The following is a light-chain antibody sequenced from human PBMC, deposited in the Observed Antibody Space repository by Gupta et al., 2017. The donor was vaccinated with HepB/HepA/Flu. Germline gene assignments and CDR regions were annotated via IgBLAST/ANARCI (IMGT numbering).Light chain of an antibody. CDR1: SSDVGSYNL. CDR3: CSYAGSSAVV. V-gene: IGLV2-23*02. CDR2: EVS. Sequence: QSALTQSASVSGSPGQSIPIPCTGTSSDVGSYNLVSWYQQHPDKAPKLMIYEVSKRPSGVSNRFSGSKSGNTASLTISGLQAEDEADYYCCSYAGSSAVVIGGGTKLTVL. J-gene: IGLJ2*01.